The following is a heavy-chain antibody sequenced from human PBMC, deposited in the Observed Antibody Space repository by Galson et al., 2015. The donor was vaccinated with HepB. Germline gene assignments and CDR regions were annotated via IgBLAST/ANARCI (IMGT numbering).Heavy chain of an antibody. V-gene: IGHV1-18*04. CDR3: ARTPTVTTSFRYWYFDL. CDR2: ISTYNGNT. J-gene: IGHJ2*01. CDR1: DYTFTSYD. Sequence: SVKVSCKASDYTFTSYDITWVRQAPGQGLEWMGWISTYNGNTDYAQKLQGRVTMTTDTSTSTAYMELRSLRSDDTAVYYCARTPTVTTSFRYWYFDLRGRGTLVIVSS. D-gene: IGHD4-17*01.